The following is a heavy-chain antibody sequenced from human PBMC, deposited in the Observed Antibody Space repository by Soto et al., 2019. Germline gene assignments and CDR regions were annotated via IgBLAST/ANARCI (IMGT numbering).Heavy chain of an antibody. CDR2: ISLGGGST. Sequence: EVQLLESGGGLVQPGGSLRLSCAASGFTFSRFDMSWVRQAPGKGLQWVAGISLGGGSTYYTDSVKGRFTIYRDNSENTLYLQMNSLRGEDTAVYYCAKTVSIAVVAAPNFDSWGQGTLVTVSS. CDR1: GFTFSRFD. CDR3: AKTVSIAVVAAPNFDS. J-gene: IGHJ4*02. V-gene: IGHV3-23*01. D-gene: IGHD2-15*01.